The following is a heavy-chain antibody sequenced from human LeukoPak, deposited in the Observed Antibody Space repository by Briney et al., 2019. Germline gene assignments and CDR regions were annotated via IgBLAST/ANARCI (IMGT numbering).Heavy chain of an antibody. J-gene: IGHJ2*01. Sequence: SETLSLTCTVSGGSISSYYWSWIRQPAGKGLEWIGRIDTSGNTNYKPSLKSRVTMSVDTSKSQFSLKLSSVTAADTAVYYCARVSSSWYQDWYFDLWGRGTLVTVSS. D-gene: IGHD6-13*01. CDR2: IDTSGNT. CDR1: GGSISSYY. CDR3: ARVSSSWYQDWYFDL. V-gene: IGHV4-4*07.